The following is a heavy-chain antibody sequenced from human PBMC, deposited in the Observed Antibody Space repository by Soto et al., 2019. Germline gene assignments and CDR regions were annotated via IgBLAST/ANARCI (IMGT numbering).Heavy chain of an antibody. CDR3: AKRDDSGGSRGAPFDY. Sequence: ASVKVSCKASGYTFSNYGISWVRQAPGQGLEWMGWISTSSGNTNYAQRVQGRVLMTTDTLTSTAYMELRSLRSDDTAIYYCAKRDDSGGSRGAPFDYWGPGTLVTVSS. J-gene: IGHJ4*01. CDR2: ISTSSGNT. V-gene: IGHV1-18*01. CDR1: GYTFSNYG. D-gene: IGHD3-22*01.